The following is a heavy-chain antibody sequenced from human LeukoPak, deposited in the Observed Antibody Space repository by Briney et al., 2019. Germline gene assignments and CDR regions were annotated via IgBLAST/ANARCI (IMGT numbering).Heavy chain of an antibody. J-gene: IGHJ4*02. V-gene: IGHV3-53*01. D-gene: IGHD3-10*01. CDR1: GFTVSSNY. Sequence: GGSLRLSCVASGFTVSSNYMSWVRQAPGKGLEWVSVIYSGGSTYYADSVKGRFTISRHNSKNTLYLQMNSLRAGDTAVYYCARGSGPGVTTIDSWGQGTLVIVSS. CDR3: ARGSGPGVTTIDS. CDR2: IYSGGST.